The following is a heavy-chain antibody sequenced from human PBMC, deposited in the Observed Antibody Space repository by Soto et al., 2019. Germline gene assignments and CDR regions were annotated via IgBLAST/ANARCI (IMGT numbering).Heavy chain of an antibody. V-gene: IGHV3-30-3*01. CDR1: GFPISSYA. CDR3: ARDGLLGYFDY. CDR2: ISYDGSNK. Sequence: GGSLRLSCAASGFPISSYAMHWVRQAPGKGLEWVAVISYDGSNKYYADSVKGRFTISRDNSKNTLYLQMNSLRAEDTAVYYWARDGLLGYFDYWGQGTLVTVSS. J-gene: IGHJ4*02. D-gene: IGHD3-16*01.